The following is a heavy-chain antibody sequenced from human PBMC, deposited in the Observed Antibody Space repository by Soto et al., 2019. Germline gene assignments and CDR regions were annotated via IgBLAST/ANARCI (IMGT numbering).Heavy chain of an antibody. CDR1: GCKFISHS. V-gene: IGHV1-18*01. CDR3: ARGAFCGGAPGCRDMDV. CDR2: ISAYNGNT. D-gene: IGHD2-21*01. J-gene: IGHJ6*02. Sequence: QIQLVQSGGEVKKPGASVKVSCKSSGCKFISHSITWVRQAPGQGLEWMGRISAYNGNTNYAQKRQGRVTMTTDTSTNTAYMELRSLRSDDTAVYYCARGAFCGGAPGCRDMDVWGQGTTVTVSS.